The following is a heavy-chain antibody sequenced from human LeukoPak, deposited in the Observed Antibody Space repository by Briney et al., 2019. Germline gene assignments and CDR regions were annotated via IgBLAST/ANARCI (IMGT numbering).Heavy chain of an antibody. CDR1: SGPLSSYY. D-gene: IGHD3-3*01. Sequence: SETLSLTCTVSSGPLSSYYWIWMPQPAGKGREGIGHIYTSGSTNYNHTRKSRITMSVDTSKNQFSLTLSSVTAADMAVYYCARSRAGDFWSGSHLDYYYYYMDVWGKGTPVTVSS. J-gene: IGHJ6*03. CDR2: IYTSGST. CDR3: ARSRAGDFWSGSHLDYYYYYMDV. V-gene: IGHV4-4*07.